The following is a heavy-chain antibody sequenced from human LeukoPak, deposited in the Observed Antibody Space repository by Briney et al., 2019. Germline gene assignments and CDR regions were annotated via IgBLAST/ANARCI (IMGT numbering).Heavy chain of an antibody. CDR3: ARDGIAVAGTLIYAFDI. CDR2: ISYDGSNE. Sequence: GGSLRLSCAASGFTFSSYVMHWVRQAPGKGLEWVAIISYDGSNEYYADSVKGRFTISRDNSKNTLYLQMNSLRAEDTAVYYCARDGIAVAGTLIYAFDIWGQGTMVTVSS. V-gene: IGHV3-30*04. D-gene: IGHD6-19*01. CDR1: GFTFSSYV. J-gene: IGHJ3*02.